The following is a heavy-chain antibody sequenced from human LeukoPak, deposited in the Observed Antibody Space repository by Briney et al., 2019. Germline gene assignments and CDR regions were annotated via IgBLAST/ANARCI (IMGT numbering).Heavy chain of an antibody. CDR1: GGSISSYY. CDR3: ARDFSAAGAFDY. J-gene: IGHJ4*02. D-gene: IGHD6-13*01. CDR2: IYYSGST. V-gene: IGHV4-59*01. Sequence: NSSETLSLTCTVSGGSISSYYWSWIRQPPGKGLEWIGYIYYSGSTNYNPSPKSRVTISVDTSKNQFSLKLSSVTAADTAVYYCARDFSAAGAFDYWGQGTLVTVSS.